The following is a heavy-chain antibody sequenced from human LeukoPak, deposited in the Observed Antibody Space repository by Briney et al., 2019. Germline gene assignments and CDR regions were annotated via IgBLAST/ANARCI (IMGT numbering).Heavy chain of an antibody. V-gene: IGHV4-39*01. CDR3: ARHPYSSGWYPPHYMDV. Sequence: SETLSLTCTVSGGSISSSSYYWGWIRQPPGKGLEWIGSIYYSGSTYYNPSLKSRVTISVDTSKNQFSLKLSSVTAADTAVYYCARHPYSSGWYPPHYMDVWGKGTTVTISS. J-gene: IGHJ6*03. CDR2: IYYSGST. D-gene: IGHD6-19*01. CDR1: GGSISSSSYY.